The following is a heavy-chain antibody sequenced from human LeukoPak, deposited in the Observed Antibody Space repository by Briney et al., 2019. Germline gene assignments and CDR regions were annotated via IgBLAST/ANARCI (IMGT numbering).Heavy chain of an antibody. CDR1: GGSFSGYY. Sequence: PSETLSLTCAVYGGSFSGYYWSWIRQPPGKGLEWIGEINHSGSTNYNPSLKSRVTISIDTSKNQFSLKLSSVTAADTAVYYCARDRILTGYYYDAFDIWGQGTMVTVSS. V-gene: IGHV4-34*01. J-gene: IGHJ3*02. CDR3: ARDRILTGYYYDAFDI. CDR2: INHSGST. D-gene: IGHD3-9*01.